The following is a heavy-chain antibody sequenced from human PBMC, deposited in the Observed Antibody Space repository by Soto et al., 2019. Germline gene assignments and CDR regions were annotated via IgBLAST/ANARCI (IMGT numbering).Heavy chain of an antibody. V-gene: IGHV1-2*02. CDR1: GYTFIAYY. Sequence: ASVKVSCKASGYTFIAYYIHWVRQAPGEGLEWMGWIIPISGGTNYAQKFQDRVTMTRDTSISTAYMELSSLRSDDTAVYYCERGAYSHALDIWGQWTLVT. D-gene: IGHD2-15*01. CDR3: ERGAYSHALDI. J-gene: IGHJ3*02. CDR2: IIPISGGT.